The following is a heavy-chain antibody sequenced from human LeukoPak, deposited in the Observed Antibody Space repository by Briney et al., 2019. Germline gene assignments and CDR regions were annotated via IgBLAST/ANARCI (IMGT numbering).Heavy chain of an antibody. D-gene: IGHD3-22*01. CDR1: RFTFSDYY. J-gene: IGHJ3*02. Sequence: GGSLRLSCAASRFTFSDYYMSWIRQAPGKGLEWVSYISSSGGTIYYADSVKGRFTISRDNAKNSLYLQMNSLRAEDTAVYYCARAAGIPNYYDSSGYLPRDAFDIWGQGTMVTVSS. CDR3: ARAAGIPNYYDSSGYLPRDAFDI. CDR2: ISSSGGTI. V-gene: IGHV3-11*01.